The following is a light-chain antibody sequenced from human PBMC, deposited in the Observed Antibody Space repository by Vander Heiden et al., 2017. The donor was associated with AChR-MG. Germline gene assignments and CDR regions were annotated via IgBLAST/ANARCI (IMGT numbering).Light chain of an antibody. CDR3: LQDGGSGRT. J-gene: IGKJ1*01. CDR1: QSVSSSS. CDR2: GAS. Sequence: EIVLTQSPGTLSLSPGERATLSCRASQSVSSSSLAWYQQKPGQAPRLLIYGASSRATGIPDRFSGSGSGTDFTLTISRLEPEDFAVYYCLQDGGSGRTFGPGTKVEIK. V-gene: IGKV3-20*01.